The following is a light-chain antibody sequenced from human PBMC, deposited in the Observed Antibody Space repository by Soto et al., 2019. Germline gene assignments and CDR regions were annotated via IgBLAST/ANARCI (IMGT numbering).Light chain of an antibody. CDR3: SSYTSSRTYVV. CDR2: EVS. Sequence: QSALTQPASVSGSPGQSITISCTGTSSDVGGYNYVSWYQQHPGKAPTFMIYEVSNRPSGVSNRFSGSKSGNTASLTISGLQAEDEADYYCSSYTSSRTYVVFGGGTKLTVL. V-gene: IGLV2-14*01. CDR1: SSDVGGYNY. J-gene: IGLJ2*01.